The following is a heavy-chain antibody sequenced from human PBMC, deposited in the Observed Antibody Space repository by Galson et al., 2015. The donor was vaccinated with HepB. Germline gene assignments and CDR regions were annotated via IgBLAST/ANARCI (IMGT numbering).Heavy chain of an antibody. J-gene: IGHJ4*02. CDR1: GFTVSSNY. D-gene: IGHD4-17*01. CDR3: ARGRTRDYGDYFDC. V-gene: IGHV3-53*01. CDR2: IYTGGDT. Sequence: SLRLSCAASGFTVSSNYMSWVRQAPGKGLECVSVIYTGGDTFYADSVKGRFTISRDNSKNTLYLQMNGLRAEDTALYYCARGRTRDYGDYFDCWGQGTLVTVSS.